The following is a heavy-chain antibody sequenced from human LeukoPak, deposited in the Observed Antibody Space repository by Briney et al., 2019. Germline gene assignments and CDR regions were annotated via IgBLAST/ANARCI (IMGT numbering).Heavy chain of an antibody. CDR2: IFYSGST. V-gene: IGHV4-39*07. J-gene: IGHJ4*02. Sequence: PSETLSLTCTVSSGSISTSNYYWGWVRQPPGKALEWIGNIFYSGSTYYSPSLKSRVTISLDTSRNQFSLKLSSVTAADTAVYYCARLERSGSPQFDYWGQGTLVTVSS. CDR3: ARLERSGSPQFDY. CDR1: SGSISTSNYY. D-gene: IGHD3-10*01.